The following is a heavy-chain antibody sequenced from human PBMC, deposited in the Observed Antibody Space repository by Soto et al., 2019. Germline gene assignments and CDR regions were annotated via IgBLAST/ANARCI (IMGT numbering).Heavy chain of an antibody. CDR3: AKAIGDYTYGMGV. CDR1: GFTFDDYA. J-gene: IGHJ6*02. CDR2: ISWNSGTI. Sequence: GGSLRLSCAASGFTFDDYAMEWVRQAPGKGLEWVSGISWNSGTIGYADSVKGRFTISRDNAKHSLFLEMNSLRAEDTALYFCAKAIGDYTYGMGVWGQGTTVTVSS. V-gene: IGHV3-9*01. D-gene: IGHD4-4*01.